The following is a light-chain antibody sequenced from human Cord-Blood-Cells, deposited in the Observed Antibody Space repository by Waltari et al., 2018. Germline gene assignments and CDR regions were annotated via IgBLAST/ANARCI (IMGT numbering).Light chain of an antibody. J-gene: IGLJ7*01. CDR3: AAWDDSLSGQV. V-gene: IGLV1-47*01. CDR1: SSNFGHDS. Sequence: SVLTQPPSASGTPGQRVTISSSGSSSNFGHDSVYWYQHLPGTAPKLLIYRNNQRPSGVPDRFSGSKSGTSASLAISGLRSEDEADYYCAAWDDSLSGQVFGGGTQLTVL. CDR2: RNN.